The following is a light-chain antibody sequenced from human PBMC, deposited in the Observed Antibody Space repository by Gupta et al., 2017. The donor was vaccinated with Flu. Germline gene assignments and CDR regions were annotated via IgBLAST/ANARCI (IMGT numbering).Light chain of an antibody. J-gene: IGKJ4*01. CDR2: AAS. V-gene: IGKV1D-12*01. CDR1: QDIRSW. Sequence: DIQMTQSPSSVSAFVGDRVTITCRANQDIRSWLAWYQQKPGKAPELLIYAASTLLKGVPSRFSGSGSGTDFTLTIRSLQPEDFATYFCQQANSFPLTFGGGTKVEVK. CDR3: QQANSFPLT.